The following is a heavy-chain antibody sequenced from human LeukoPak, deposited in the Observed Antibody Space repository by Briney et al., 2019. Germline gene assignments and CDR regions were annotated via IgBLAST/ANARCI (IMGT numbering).Heavy chain of an antibody. D-gene: IGHD5-18*01. CDR3: AKDLTQLYLAFDY. Sequence: GGSLRLSCVASGFPFDDYAIHWVRQTPGKGLEWVSLISEDGSRTYYADSVKGRFTISRDNSKSSLYLQMNSLRTEDTALYYCAKDLTQLYLAFDYWGQGTLVTVSS. CDR1: GFPFDDYA. J-gene: IGHJ4*02. CDR2: ISEDGSRT. V-gene: IGHV3-43*02.